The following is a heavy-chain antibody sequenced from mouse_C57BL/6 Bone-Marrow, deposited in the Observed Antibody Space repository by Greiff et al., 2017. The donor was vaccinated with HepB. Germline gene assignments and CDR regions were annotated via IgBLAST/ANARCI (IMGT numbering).Heavy chain of an antibody. D-gene: IGHD2-5*01. J-gene: IGHJ2*01. CDR3: ARSLYYSNYRCY. CDR2: IYPRSGNT. V-gene: IGHV1-81*01. Sequence: QVQLQQSGAELARPGASVKLSCKASGYTFTSYGISWVKQRTGQGLEWIGEIYPRSGNTYYNEKFKGKATLTADKSSSTAYMELRSLTSEDSAVYFCARSLYYSNYRCYWGQGTTLTVSS. CDR1: GYTFTSYG.